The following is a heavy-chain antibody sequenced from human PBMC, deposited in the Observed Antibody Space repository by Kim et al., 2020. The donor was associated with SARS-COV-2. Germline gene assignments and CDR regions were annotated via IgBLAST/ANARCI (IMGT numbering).Heavy chain of an antibody. D-gene: IGHD5-12*01. CDR1: GGSISSGSYY. V-gene: IGHV4-61*02. Sequence: SETLSLTCTVSGGSISSGSYYWSWIRQPAGKGLEWIGRIYTSGSTNYNPSLKSRVTISVDTSKNQFSLKLSSVTAADTAVYYCASTGWLQLGTDAFDIWGQGTMVTVSS. CDR2: IYTSGST. CDR3: ASTGWLQLGTDAFDI. J-gene: IGHJ3*02.